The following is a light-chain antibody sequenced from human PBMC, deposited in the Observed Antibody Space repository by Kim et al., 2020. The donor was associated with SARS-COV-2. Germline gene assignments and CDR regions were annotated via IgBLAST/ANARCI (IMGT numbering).Light chain of an antibody. J-gene: IGKJ2*01. CDR1: QPVRDNY. V-gene: IGKV3-20*01. CDR3: QRYGGSPPYT. CDR2: GAS. Sequence: SPGDRATLSCRASQPVRDNYIAWYQHKPGQSPRLLMYGASRRASVVPDRFSGCGSGTDFTLTIDRLEPEDFAVYYCQRYGGSPPYTFGQGTKLEI.